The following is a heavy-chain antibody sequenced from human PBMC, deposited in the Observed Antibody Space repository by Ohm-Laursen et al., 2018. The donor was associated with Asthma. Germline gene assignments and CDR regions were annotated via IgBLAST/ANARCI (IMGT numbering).Heavy chain of an antibody. CDR1: GFTFSSYG. D-gene: IGHD3-16*01. CDR2: ISYDGSNK. J-gene: IGHJ5*02. Sequence: SSLRLSCAASGFTFSSYGMHWVRQAPGKGLEWVAVISYDGSNKYYADSVKGRFTISRDNSKNTLYLQMNSLRAEDTAVYYCARERTLRRGFDPWGQGTLVTVSS. CDR3: ARERTLRRGFDP. V-gene: IGHV3-30*03.